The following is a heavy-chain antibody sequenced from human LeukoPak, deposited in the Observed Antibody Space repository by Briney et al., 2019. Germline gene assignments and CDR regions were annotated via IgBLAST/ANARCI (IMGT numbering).Heavy chain of an antibody. V-gene: IGHV4-39*01. D-gene: IGHD4-17*01. J-gene: IGHJ3*01. CDR1: GGSISSSSYY. CDR3: ARQRDYADYLDAFDV. Sequence: PETLSLTCTVSGGSISSSSYYWGWIRQPPGKGLEWIGSIYYSGRTYDNPSPKSRVTMSVDTSKNQFSLKLSSVTAADTAVYYCARQRDYADYLDAFDVWGQGTMVTVSS. CDR2: IYYSGRT.